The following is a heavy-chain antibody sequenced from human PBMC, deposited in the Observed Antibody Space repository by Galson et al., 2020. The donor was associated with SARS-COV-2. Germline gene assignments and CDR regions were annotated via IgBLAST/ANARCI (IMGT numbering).Heavy chain of an antibody. Sequence: SLKISCEASGITFSNYGMHWVRPAPGKGLEGVAGIWHDASNKYYVDSVNGRFTISRDNSKNTLFLQMNSLRAEDTAVYYCARGGIRGGTSRGVFDIWGQGTVVTVSS. V-gene: IGHV3-33*01. J-gene: IGHJ3*02. D-gene: IGHD2-8*01. CDR1: GITFSNYG. CDR3: ARGGIRGGTSRGVFDI. CDR2: IWHDASNK.